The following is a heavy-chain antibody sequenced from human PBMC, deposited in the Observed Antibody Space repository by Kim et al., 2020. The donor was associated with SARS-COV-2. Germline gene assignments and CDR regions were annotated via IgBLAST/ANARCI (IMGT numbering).Heavy chain of an antibody. V-gene: IGHV4-4*07. Sequence: SETLSLTCTVSGGSISSDYWSWIRQPAGKGLEWIGRIYASENTNYNPSLKSRVTMSLDTSKNQFSLKLTSVTAADTAVYYCARDWYCSSTSCYSGFDPWGQGTLVTVSS. CDR2: IYASENT. CDR1: GGSISSDY. CDR3: ARDWYCSSTSCYSGFDP. D-gene: IGHD2-2*01. J-gene: IGHJ5*02.